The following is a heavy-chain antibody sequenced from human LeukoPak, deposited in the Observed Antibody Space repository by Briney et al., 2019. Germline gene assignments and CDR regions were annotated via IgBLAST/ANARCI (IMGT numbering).Heavy chain of an antibody. CDR2: IYYSGST. CDR3: ARLQATVSIHSYFDY. Sequence: SETLSLTCTVSGGSISSSSYYWSWIRQPPGKGLEWIGYIYYSGSTNYNPSLKSRVTISVDTSKNQFSLKLSSVTAADTAVYYCARLQATVSIHSYFDYWGQGTLVTVSS. V-gene: IGHV4-61*01. J-gene: IGHJ4*02. D-gene: IGHD4-17*01. CDR1: GGSISSSSYY.